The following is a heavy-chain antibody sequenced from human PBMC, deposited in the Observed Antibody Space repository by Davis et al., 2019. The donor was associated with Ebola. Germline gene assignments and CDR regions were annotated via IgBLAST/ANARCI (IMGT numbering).Heavy chain of an antibody. CDR2: ISSRSNYI. J-gene: IGHJ3*02. CDR3: ARVDVSSAFDI. V-gene: IGHV3-21*01. CDR1: GFSASLYS. D-gene: IGHD3-16*01. Sequence: GESLKISCAFSGFSASLYSINWVRQAPGKGLEWVSSISSRSNYIYYADSVKGRFTISRDNAKNSLFLQMNSLRAEDTAVYYCARVDVSSAFDIWGRGTMVTVSS.